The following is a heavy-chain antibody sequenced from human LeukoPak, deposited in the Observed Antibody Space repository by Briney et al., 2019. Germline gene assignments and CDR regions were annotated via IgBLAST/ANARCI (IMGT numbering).Heavy chain of an antibody. D-gene: IGHD3-16*02. CDR1: GYEFSSNG. Sequence: ASVNVSCKASGYEFSSNGISWVRQAQGQGLEWMGWISAYNGKTKTAEKFQGRLTMTTETSTSTAYMELRSLTSADTAVYYCAKDSPRDDYVRGSYRYSRRGLDIWGQGTLVTASS. J-gene: IGHJ3*02. V-gene: IGHV1-18*01. CDR2: ISAYNGKT. CDR3: AKDSPRDDYVRGSYRYSRRGLDI.